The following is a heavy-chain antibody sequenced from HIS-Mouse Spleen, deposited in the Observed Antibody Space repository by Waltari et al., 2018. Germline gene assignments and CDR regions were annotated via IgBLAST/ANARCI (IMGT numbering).Heavy chain of an antibody. Sequence: QVQLVQSGAEVKKPGASVKVSCQASGSTFTGHYMHCVRQAPGQGLEWMGWINPNSGGTNYAQKFLGRVTMTRDTSISTAYMELSRLRSDDTAVYYCAREPLRDGYNSYYYYGMDVWGQGTTVTVSS. D-gene: IGHD5-12*01. CDR2: INPNSGGT. CDR1: GSTFTGHY. V-gene: IGHV1-2*02. CDR3: AREPLRDGYNSYYYYGMDV. J-gene: IGHJ6*02.